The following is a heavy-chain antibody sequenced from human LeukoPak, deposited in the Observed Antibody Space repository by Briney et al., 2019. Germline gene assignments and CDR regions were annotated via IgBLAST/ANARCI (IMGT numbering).Heavy chain of an antibody. J-gene: IGHJ6*03. D-gene: IGHD6-6*01. CDR3: ARAYSSSSPRYYYYYYMDV. Sequence: ASVKVSCKASGYTFTSYGISWVRQAPGQGLEWMGWISAYSGNTNYAQKLQGRVTMTTDTSTSTAYMELRSLRSDDTAVYYCARAYSSSSPRYYYYYYMDVWGKGTTVTVSS. V-gene: IGHV1-18*01. CDR1: GYTFTSYG. CDR2: ISAYSGNT.